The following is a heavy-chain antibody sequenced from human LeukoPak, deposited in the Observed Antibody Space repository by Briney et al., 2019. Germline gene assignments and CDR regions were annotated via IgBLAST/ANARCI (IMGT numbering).Heavy chain of an antibody. V-gene: IGHV4-38-2*02. CDR2: IYDSGTT. J-gene: IGHJ6*03. CDR1: GYSISSGYY. CDR3: ARRANYYYYMDV. Sequence: SKTLSLTCTVSGYSISSGYYWGWIRQPPGKGLEWIGSIYDSGTTYYNPSLKSRVTISVDTSKNQFSLKLSSVTAADTAVYYCARRANYYYYMDVWGKGTTVTISS.